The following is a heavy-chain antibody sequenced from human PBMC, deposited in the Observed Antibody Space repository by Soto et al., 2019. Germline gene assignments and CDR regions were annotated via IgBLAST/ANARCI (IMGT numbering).Heavy chain of an antibody. CDR3: TREGSAPYYYYGMDA. Sequence: PSQTLSLTCVISGDSVSSNLASWSWIRQSPSRGLEWLGRTYYRSKWYSYYAQKLQGRVTMTTDTSTSTAYMELRSLRSDDTAIYYCTREGSAPYYYYGMDAWGQGTTVTVSS. J-gene: IGHJ6*02. D-gene: IGHD3-10*01. CDR2: TYYRSKWYS. V-gene: IGHV6-1*01. CDR1: GDSVSSNLAS.